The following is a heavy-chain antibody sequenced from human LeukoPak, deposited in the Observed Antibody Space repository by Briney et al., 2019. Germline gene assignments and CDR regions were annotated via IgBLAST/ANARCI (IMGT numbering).Heavy chain of an antibody. V-gene: IGHV4-34*01. Sequence: SETLSLTCAVYGGSFSGYYWSWIRQPPGKGLEWIGEINHSGSTNYNPSLKSRVTISVDTSKNQFSLKLSSVTAADTAVYYCARVPRGYGMDVWGQGTTVTVSS. CDR1: GGSFSGYY. CDR3: ARVPRGYGMDV. J-gene: IGHJ6*02. CDR2: INHSGST.